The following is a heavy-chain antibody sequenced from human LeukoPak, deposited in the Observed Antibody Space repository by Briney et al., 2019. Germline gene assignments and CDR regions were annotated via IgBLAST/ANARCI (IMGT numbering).Heavy chain of an antibody. V-gene: IGHV1-18*01. CDR3: ARWGTLGYCSGGSCYYFDY. CDR2: ISAYNGNT. Sequence: ASVKVSCKASGGTFSSYAISWVRQAPGQGLEWMGWISAYNGNTNYAQKLQGRVTMTTDTSTSTAYMELRSLRSDDTAVYYCARWGTLGYCSGGSCYYFDYWGQGTMVTVSS. D-gene: IGHD2-15*01. CDR1: GGTFSSYA. J-gene: IGHJ4*02.